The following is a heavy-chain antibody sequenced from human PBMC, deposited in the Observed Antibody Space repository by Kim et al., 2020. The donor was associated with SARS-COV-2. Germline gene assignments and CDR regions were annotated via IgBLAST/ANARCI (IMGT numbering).Heavy chain of an antibody. CDR3: ARAGDRGY. Sequence: GGSLRLSCAASGFTFSSYAMNWVRQAPGKGLEYVSAISSNGGSTYYANSVKGRFTISRDNSKNTLYLQMGSLRAEDMAVYYCARAGDRGYWGQSTLVPVSS. J-gene: IGHJ4*02. CDR2: ISSNGGST. D-gene: IGHD7-27*01. CDR1: GFTFSSYA. V-gene: IGHV3-64*01.